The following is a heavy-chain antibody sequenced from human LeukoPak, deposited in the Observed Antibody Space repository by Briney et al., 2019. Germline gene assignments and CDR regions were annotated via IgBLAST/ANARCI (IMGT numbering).Heavy chain of an antibody. V-gene: IGHV3-23*01. CDR2: ISAGSEDS. CDR3: ARTIAQYSNTWLYYYYGLDV. J-gene: IGHJ6*02. CDR1: GFTFGGYA. Sequence: PGGSLRLSCTASGFTFGGYAVSWVRQAPGKGLEWVSSISAGSEDSYYADSVKGRFTISRDNSKSTLYLQMNSLRADDTAVYYCARTIAQYSNTWLYYYYGLDVWGQGTTVTVSS. D-gene: IGHD1-7*01.